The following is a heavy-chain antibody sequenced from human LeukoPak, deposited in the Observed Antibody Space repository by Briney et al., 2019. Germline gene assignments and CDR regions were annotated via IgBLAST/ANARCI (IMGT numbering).Heavy chain of an antibody. CDR2: IWYDGSKK. CDR3: ARDYGLKYFDY. CDR1: GFTFATYG. V-gene: IGHV3-33*01. Sequence: PGGSLRLSCEASGFTFATYGFHWVRQAPSKGLEWVAVIWYDGSKKYYADSLKGRLAISRDDSKNTLYLQMNSLRAEDTAVYYCARDYGLKYFDYWGQGTLVTASS. D-gene: IGHD4-17*01. J-gene: IGHJ4*02.